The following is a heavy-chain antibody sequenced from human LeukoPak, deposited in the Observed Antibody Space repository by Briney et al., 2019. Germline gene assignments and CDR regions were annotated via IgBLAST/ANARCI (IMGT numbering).Heavy chain of an antibody. D-gene: IGHD3-22*01. J-gene: IGHJ4*02. CDR1: GFTFDDYG. Sequence: GGSLRLSCAASGFTFDDYGMSWVRQAPGKGLEWVSGINWNGGSTGYADSVKGRFTISRDNAKNSLYLQMNSLSAEDTASYYCARDYFDDSSGYYCFDYWGQGTLVTVSS. CDR3: ARDYFDDSSGYYCFDY. V-gene: IGHV3-20*04. CDR2: INWNGGST.